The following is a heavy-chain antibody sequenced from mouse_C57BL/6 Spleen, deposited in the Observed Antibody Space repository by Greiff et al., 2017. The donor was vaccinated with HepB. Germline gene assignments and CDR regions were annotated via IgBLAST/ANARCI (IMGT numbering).Heavy chain of an antibody. CDR3: ARDSSGYYVRPSYFDY. D-gene: IGHD3-2*02. CDR2: IDPSDSYT. V-gene: IGHV1-69*01. J-gene: IGHJ2*01. CDR1: GYTFTSYW. Sequence: QVQLQQPGAELVMPGASVKLSCKASGYTFTSYWMHWVKQRPGQGLEWIGEIDPSDSYTNYNQKFKGKSTLTVDKSSSTAYMQLSSLTSEDSAVYYCARDSSGYYVRPSYFDYWGQGTTLTVSS.